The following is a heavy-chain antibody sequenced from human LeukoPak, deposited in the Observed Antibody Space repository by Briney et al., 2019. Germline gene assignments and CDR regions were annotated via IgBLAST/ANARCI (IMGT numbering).Heavy chain of an antibody. D-gene: IGHD2-2*01. V-gene: IGHV4-34*01. CDR3: ARGVVPPFYYYYSYMDV. Sequence: PSETLSLTCAVYGGSFSGYYWNWIRQPPGKGLEWIGEIYHSGSTNYNPSLKSRVTMSVDTSKNQFSLKLRSVTAADTAVYYCARGVVPPFYYYYSYMDVWGKGTPVIV. J-gene: IGHJ6*03. CDR1: GGSFSGYY. CDR2: IYHSGST.